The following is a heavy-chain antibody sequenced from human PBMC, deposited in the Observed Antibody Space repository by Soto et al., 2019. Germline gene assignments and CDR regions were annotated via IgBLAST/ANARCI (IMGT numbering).Heavy chain of an antibody. CDR1: GGSISSSNW. CDR3: ARVSRPISMVRGDYGMDV. D-gene: IGHD3-10*01. Sequence: QVQLQESGPGLVKPSGTLSLTCVVSGGSISSSNWWSWVRQPPGKGLEWIGEIYHGGSANYNPSLKSRVTISVDKSKNQFSLKLSSATAADTAVYYCARVSRPISMVRGDYGMDVWGQGTTVTVSS. V-gene: IGHV4-4*02. J-gene: IGHJ6*02. CDR2: IYHGGSA.